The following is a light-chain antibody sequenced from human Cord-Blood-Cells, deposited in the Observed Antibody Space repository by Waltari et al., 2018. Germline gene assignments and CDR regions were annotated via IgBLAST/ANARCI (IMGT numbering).Light chain of an antibody. CDR2: DVS. CDR1: SSDVGGSNY. CDR3: SSYTSSSTVV. Sequence: QSALTQPASVPGSPGQSLTISCTGTSSDVGGSNYIPWYQQHPGKAPKLMIYDVSNRPSGVSNRFSGSKSGNTASLTISGLQAEDEADYYCSSYTSSSTVVFGGGTKLTVL. J-gene: IGLJ2*01. V-gene: IGLV2-14*01.